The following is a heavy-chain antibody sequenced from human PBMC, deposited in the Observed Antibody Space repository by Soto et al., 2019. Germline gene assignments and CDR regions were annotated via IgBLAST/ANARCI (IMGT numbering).Heavy chain of an antibody. Sequence: QVQLVESGGGVVQPGRSLRLSCAASGFTFSSYAMHWVRQAPGKGLEWVAVISYDGSNKYYADSVKGRFTISRDNFKNTLYLQMNSLRAEDTAVYYCARESYGSGSYQSWFDPWGQGTLVTVSS. J-gene: IGHJ5*02. CDR2: ISYDGSNK. CDR1: GFTFSSYA. V-gene: IGHV3-30-3*01. D-gene: IGHD3-10*01. CDR3: ARESYGSGSYQSWFDP.